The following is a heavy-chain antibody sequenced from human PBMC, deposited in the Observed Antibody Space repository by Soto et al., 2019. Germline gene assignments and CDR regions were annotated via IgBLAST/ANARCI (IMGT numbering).Heavy chain of an antibody. D-gene: IGHD5-12*01. V-gene: IGHV3-74*01. CDR2: INSDGSIR. J-gene: IGHJ1*01. Sequence: EVQLVESGGGLVQPGGSLRLSCAASGFSFNNYWMFWVRQPPGKGLVWVSHINSDGSIRTYADSVKGRFTISRDNAKNTLNLQMNSLGAEDTALYSCVGVRRDGYNYWGQGTLVTVSS. CDR1: GFSFNNYW. CDR3: VGVRRDGYNY.